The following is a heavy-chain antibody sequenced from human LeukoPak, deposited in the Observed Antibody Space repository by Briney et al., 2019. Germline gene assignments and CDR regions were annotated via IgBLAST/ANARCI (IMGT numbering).Heavy chain of an antibody. J-gene: IGHJ5*02. V-gene: IGHV4-4*07. CDR2: IYTSGST. CDR1: GGSISSYY. Sequence: SETLSLTCTVSGGSISSYYWSWIRQPAGKGLEWIGRIYTSGSTNYNPSLKSRVTMSVDTSENQFSLKLSSVTAADTAVYYCARGGYYGSGSDFRFDPWGQGTLVTVSS. D-gene: IGHD3-10*01. CDR3: ARGGYYGSGSDFRFDP.